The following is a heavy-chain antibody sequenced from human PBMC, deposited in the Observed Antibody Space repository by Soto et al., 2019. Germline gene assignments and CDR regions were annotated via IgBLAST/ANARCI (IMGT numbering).Heavy chain of an antibody. CDR3: SRHKSHSSVHSLY. CDR2: IYYSGST. D-gene: IGHD6-19*01. V-gene: IGHV4-39*01. J-gene: IGHJ4*02. Sequence: PSETLSLTCTVSGGSISSSSYYWGWIRQPPGKGLEWIGSIYYSGSTYYNPSLKSRVTISVDTSKNQFSLKLSSVTAADTAVYYCSRHKSHSSVHSLYWRQGPLVTV. CDR1: GGSISSSSYY.